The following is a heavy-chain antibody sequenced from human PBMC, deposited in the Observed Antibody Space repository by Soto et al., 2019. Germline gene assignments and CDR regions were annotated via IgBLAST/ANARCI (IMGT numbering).Heavy chain of an antibody. V-gene: IGHV3-9*01. CDR2: ISWNGDTI. Sequence: EVQLVESGGGLVQPGMSLRLSCAASGFTFDDYAIHWVRQAPGKGLEWVSGISWNGDTIDYADSVKGRFTISRDRAKKSVYLQMTSLRPEDTALYYCANALPPGSYYMPLHYWGQGTLVTVSS. CDR3: ANALPPGSYYMPLHY. J-gene: IGHJ4*02. D-gene: IGHD3-10*01. CDR1: GFTFDDYA.